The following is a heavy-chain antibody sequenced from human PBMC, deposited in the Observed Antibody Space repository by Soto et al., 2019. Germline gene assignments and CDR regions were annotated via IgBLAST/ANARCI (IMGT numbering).Heavy chain of an antibody. CDR3: ARSVGTTYCSSTSCYSGYYMDV. Sequence: SETLSLTCAVYGGSFSGYYWSWIRQPPGKGLEWIGEINHSGSTNYNPSLKSRVTISVDTSKNQFSLKLSSVTAADTAVYYCARSVGTTYCSSTSCYSGYYMDVWGKGTTVTVSS. D-gene: IGHD2-2*01. V-gene: IGHV4-34*01. J-gene: IGHJ6*03. CDR1: GGSFSGYY. CDR2: INHSGST.